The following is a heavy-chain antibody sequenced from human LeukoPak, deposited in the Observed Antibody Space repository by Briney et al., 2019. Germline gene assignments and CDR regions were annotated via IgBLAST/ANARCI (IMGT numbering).Heavy chain of an antibody. CDR1: GFSFSSYW. J-gene: IGHJ4*02. V-gene: IGHV3-7*01. CDR2: IKQDGSEK. D-gene: IGHD6-13*01. CDR3: ARMSTSSWFVCDY. Sequence: GGSLRLSCAASGFSFSSYWMTWVRQAPGKGLEWVANIKQDGSEKYYVDSVMGRFTISRDNAKNSLYLQMNSLRAEDTAEYYCARMSTSSWFVCDYWGQGTLVTVSS.